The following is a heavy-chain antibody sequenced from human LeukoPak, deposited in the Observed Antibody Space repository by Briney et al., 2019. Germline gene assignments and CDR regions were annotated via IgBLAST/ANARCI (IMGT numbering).Heavy chain of an antibody. Sequence: GGSLRLSCAASGFTFDDYAMHWVRQAPGKGLEWVSGISWNSGTIGYADSVKGRFTISRDNPKNTLYLQMHSLRAEDTAIYYCVKDPPSPDPYTNYLFDYWGQGTLVTVSS. D-gene: IGHD4-11*01. CDR3: VKDPPSPDPYTNYLFDY. CDR1: GFTFDDYA. J-gene: IGHJ4*02. V-gene: IGHV3-9*01. CDR2: ISWNSGTI.